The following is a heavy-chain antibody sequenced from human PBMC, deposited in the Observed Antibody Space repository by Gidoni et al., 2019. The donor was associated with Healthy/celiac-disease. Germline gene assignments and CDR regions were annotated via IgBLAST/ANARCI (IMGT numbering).Heavy chain of an antibody. Sequence: QVQLVESGGGVVQPGRSLRLSCAASGFTFSSYGMHWVRQAPGKGLEWVAVISYDGSNKYYADSVKGRFTISRDNSKNTLYLQMNSLRAEDTAVYYCAKGVDSSGWPKYFQHWGQGTLVTVSS. D-gene: IGHD6-19*01. CDR3: AKGVDSSGWPKYFQH. V-gene: IGHV3-30*18. J-gene: IGHJ1*01. CDR1: GFTFSSYG. CDR2: ISYDGSNK.